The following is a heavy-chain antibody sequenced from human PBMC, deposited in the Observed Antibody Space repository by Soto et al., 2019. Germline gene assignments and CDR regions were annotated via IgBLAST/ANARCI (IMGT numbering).Heavy chain of an antibody. V-gene: IGHV1-18*01. CDR2: ISAYNGNT. Sequence: QVQLVQSGAEVKKPGASVKVSCKASGYTFTSYGINWVRQAPGQGLEWMGWISAYNGNTHYAQKLQGRXTXTXXTSTSTAYMELRSLRSDDTAVYCCARVQSGYDFAYWGQGTLVTVSS. J-gene: IGHJ4*02. D-gene: IGHD5-12*01. CDR1: GYTFTSYG. CDR3: ARVQSGYDFAY.